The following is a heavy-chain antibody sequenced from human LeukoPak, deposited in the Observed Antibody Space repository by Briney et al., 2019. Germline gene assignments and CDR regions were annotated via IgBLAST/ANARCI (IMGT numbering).Heavy chain of an antibody. Sequence: PGGSLRLSCAASGFTFSSYGMHWVRQAPGKGLEWVAFIRYDGSNKYYADSVKGRFTISRDNAKNTLYLQMNSLRAEDTAVYYCAKGIYYDSSGYAPTHYYYGMDVWGQGTTVTVSS. CDR2: IRYDGSNK. J-gene: IGHJ6*02. CDR1: GFTFSSYG. D-gene: IGHD3-22*01. V-gene: IGHV3-30*02. CDR3: AKGIYYDSSGYAPTHYYYGMDV.